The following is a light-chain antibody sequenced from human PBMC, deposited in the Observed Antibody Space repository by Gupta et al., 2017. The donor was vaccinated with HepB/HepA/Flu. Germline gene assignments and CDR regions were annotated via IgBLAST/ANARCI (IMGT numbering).Light chain of an antibody. CDR2: AAS. J-gene: IGKJ3*01. CDR3: QQSYSTPT. CDR1: QSISTY. V-gene: IGKV1-39*01. Sequence: DIQMTQSPSSLSASVGDRVTITCRASQSISTYLHWYQQKPGKAPKLLIYAASSLQRGVPSRFSGSGSGTDFTLTISSLQPEDFATYYCQQSYSTPTFGPGTKVEIK.